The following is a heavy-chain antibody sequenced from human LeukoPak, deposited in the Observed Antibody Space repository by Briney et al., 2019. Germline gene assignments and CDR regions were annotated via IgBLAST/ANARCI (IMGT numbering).Heavy chain of an antibody. D-gene: IGHD6-13*01. Sequence: ASVKVSCKASGYTFTDYYMHWVRQAPGQGLEWMGWINPNSGGTNFAQKFQGRVTMTRDTSISTAYMELSRLRSDDTAVYYCARDSAAHAFDIWGQGTMVTVSS. CDR3: ARDSAAHAFDI. CDR2: INPNSGGT. CDR1: GYTFTDYY. V-gene: IGHV1-2*02. J-gene: IGHJ3*02.